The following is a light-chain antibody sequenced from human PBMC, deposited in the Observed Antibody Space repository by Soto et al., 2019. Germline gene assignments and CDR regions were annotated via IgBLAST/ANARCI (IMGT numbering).Light chain of an antibody. J-gene: IGKJ5*01. V-gene: IGKV3-15*01. CDR2: GAS. CDR1: QSVSKN. CDR3: QQYNNWPPGAIT. Sequence: EIVMTQSPATLSVSPGERATLSCRASQSVSKNLAWYQQKPGQAPRLLIYGASTRATGIPGRFSGSGSGTEFTLTISSLQSEDFAVYYCQQYNNWPPGAITFGQGTRLEIK.